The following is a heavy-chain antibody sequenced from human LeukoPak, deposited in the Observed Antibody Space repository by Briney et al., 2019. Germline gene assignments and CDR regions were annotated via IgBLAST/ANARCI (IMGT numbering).Heavy chain of an antibody. CDR1: GYTFTSYG. Sequence: ASVTVSCKASGYTFTSYGISWVRQAPGQGLEWMGWINPNSGGTNYAQKFQGRVTMTRDTSISTAYMELSRLRSDDTAVYYCARDSGADGYTPLSYFDYWGQGTLVTVSS. CDR2: INPNSGGT. D-gene: IGHD5-24*01. V-gene: IGHV1-2*02. J-gene: IGHJ4*02. CDR3: ARDSGADGYTPLSYFDY.